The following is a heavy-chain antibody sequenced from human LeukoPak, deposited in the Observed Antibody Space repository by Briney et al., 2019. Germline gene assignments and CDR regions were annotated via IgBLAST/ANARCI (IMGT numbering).Heavy chain of an antibody. CDR3: AREGGSRPIVYMVRGVMSNRKYYMDV. CDR1: GGSISSGGYS. D-gene: IGHD3-10*01. CDR2: IYYSGST. J-gene: IGHJ6*03. Sequence: PSQTLSLTCAVSGGSISSGGYSWSWIRQPPGKGLEWIGYIYYSGSTYYNPSLNSRVAISVDTSKNQISLKVSSVTAADTAVYYCAREGGSRPIVYMVRGVMSNRKYYMDVWGKGTTVTVSS. V-gene: IGHV4-30-4*07.